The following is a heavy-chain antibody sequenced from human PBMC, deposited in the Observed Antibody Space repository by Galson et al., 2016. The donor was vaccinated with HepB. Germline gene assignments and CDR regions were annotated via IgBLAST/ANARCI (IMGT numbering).Heavy chain of an antibody. J-gene: IGHJ3*02. V-gene: IGHV3-9*01. CDR1: GFTLDHYA. CDR3: AKDSGAYYYDSSGYRRNAFDI. CDR2: ISWNSGSI. D-gene: IGHD3-22*01. Sequence: SLRLSCAASGFTLDHYAMHWVRQAPGKGLEWVSGISWNSGSIGYADSVKGRFTISRDNAKNSLYPQMNSLRAGDTALYYCAKDSGAYYYDSSGYRRNAFDIWGQGTMVTVSS.